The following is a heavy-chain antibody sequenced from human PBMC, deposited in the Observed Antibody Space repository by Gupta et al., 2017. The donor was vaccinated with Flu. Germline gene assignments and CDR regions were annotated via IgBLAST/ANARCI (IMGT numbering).Heavy chain of an antibody. V-gene: IGHV3-23*01. CDR3: AKRSSTWYIDY. J-gene: IGHJ4*02. Sequence: TFSSYGMSWVRQAPGNGLEWVSVISGSGGSTYYADSVKGRFTISRDNSKNTLYLQMNSLRADDTAVYYCAKRSSTWYIDYWGQGTLVTVSS. CDR1: TFSSYG. D-gene: IGHD6-13*01. CDR2: ISGSGGST.